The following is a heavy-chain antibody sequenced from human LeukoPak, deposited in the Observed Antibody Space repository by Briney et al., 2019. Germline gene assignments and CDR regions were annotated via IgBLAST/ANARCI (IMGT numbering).Heavy chain of an antibody. J-gene: IGHJ4*02. CDR1: GFTFSSYE. Sequence: GGSLRLSCAASGFTFSSYEMNWVRQAPGKGLEWVSYISSSGSTIYYADSVKGRFTISRDNSKNTLYLQMNSLRAEDTAVYYCAKDPLIAAADPMDGDYWGQGTLVTVSS. V-gene: IGHV3-48*03. CDR3: AKDPLIAAADPMDGDY. CDR2: ISSSGSTI. D-gene: IGHD6-13*01.